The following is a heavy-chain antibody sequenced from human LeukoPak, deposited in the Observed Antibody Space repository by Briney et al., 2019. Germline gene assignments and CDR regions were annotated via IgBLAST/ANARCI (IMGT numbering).Heavy chain of an antibody. Sequence: GGSLRLSCAASGSTFSSHAMHWVRQAPGKGLEWVGIISKDGSIKYYADSMKGRLTMSRDNSRNTLYLQMNSLRAEDTSIYYCVREQTIMAAAGLDYWGQGTLVTVSS. CDR2: ISKDGSIK. J-gene: IGHJ4*02. CDR3: VREQTIMAAAGLDY. CDR1: GSTFSSHA. D-gene: IGHD6-13*01. V-gene: IGHV3-30*01.